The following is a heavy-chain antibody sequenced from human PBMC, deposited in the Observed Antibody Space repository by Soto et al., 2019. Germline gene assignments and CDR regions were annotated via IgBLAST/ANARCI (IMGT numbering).Heavy chain of an antibody. Sequence: PGESLKVSCKGSGDNFTSYWIGWVRQMPGKGLEWMGIIYPGDSDTRYSPSFQGQVTISADKSISTAYLQWSSLKASDTAMYYCARLRGQRFGDNHPTGYGMYVWGQGNTLTVSS. J-gene: IGHJ6*02. CDR3: ARLRGQRFGDNHPTGYGMYV. CDR2: IYPGDSDT. V-gene: IGHV5-51*01. CDR1: GDNFTSYW. D-gene: IGHD3-10*01.